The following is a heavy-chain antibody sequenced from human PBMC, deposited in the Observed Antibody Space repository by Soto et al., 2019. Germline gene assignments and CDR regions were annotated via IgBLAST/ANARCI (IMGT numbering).Heavy chain of an antibody. V-gene: IGHV4-39*01. J-gene: IGHJ4*02. CDR2: VFYDGRT. CDR1: GGSISSAPSY. Sequence: PSETLSLTCTVAGGSISSAPSYWAWIRQPPGKGLEWIGHVFYDGRTTYSPSLGSRVSISADTSKNQFSLRLNSVTAADAAVYFCVAFSSSTIFSHWGQGTLVTVSS. CDR3: VAFSSSTIFSH. D-gene: IGHD3-10*02.